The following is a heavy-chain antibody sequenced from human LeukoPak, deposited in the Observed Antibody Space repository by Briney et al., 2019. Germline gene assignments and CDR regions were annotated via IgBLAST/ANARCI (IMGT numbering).Heavy chain of an antibody. V-gene: IGHV1-2*02. J-gene: IGHJ4*02. D-gene: IGHD2-2*01. CDR2: INPNNGAT. CDR1: GSTFTGDF. CDR3: ARDPCSGTSCFDY. Sequence: TSVKVSCKASGSTFTGDFLHWVRQAPGQGLEWMGWINPNNGATNYAQKFQGRVTMNSDTSISTVYMQLNSLRSDDTAVYFCARDPCSGTSCFDYWAQGTLVTVSS.